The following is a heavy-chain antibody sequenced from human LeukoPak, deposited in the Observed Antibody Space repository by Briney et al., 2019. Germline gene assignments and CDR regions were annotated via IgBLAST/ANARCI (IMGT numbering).Heavy chain of an antibody. J-gene: IGHJ4*02. D-gene: IGHD6-19*01. CDR3: ARGQVLYRWAYYFDY. CDR2: ISAYNGNT. CDR1: GYTFTSYG. Sequence: ASVKVSCKASGYTFTSYGISWVRQAPGQGLEWIGWISAYNGNTNYAQKLQGRVTMTTDTSTSTAYMELRSLRSDDTAVYYCARGQVLYRWAYYFDYWGQGTLVTVSS. V-gene: IGHV1-18*01.